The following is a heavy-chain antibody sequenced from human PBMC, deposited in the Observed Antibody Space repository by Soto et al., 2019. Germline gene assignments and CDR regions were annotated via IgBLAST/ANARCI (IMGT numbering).Heavy chain of an antibody. CDR1: GGSFSGYY. J-gene: IGHJ1*01. D-gene: IGHD6-13*01. Sequence: QVQLQQWGAGLLKPSETLSLTCAVYGGSFSGYYWSWIRQPPGKGLEWIGEINHSGSTNYNPSLKGRVAISVDTSKTQFTLKLSSVTAADTAVYYCASVKYSSSPLSWGQGTLVTVSS. CDR2: INHSGST. V-gene: IGHV4-34*01. CDR3: ASVKYSSSPLS.